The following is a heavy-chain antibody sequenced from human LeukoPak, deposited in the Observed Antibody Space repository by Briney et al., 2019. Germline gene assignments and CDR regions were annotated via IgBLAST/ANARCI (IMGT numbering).Heavy chain of an antibody. D-gene: IGHD5-24*01. CDR3: AKDDGWLQFNN. CDR1: GFSFSNYG. CDR2: ITGGGDST. Sequence: GGTLRLSCAASGFSFSNYGMNWVRQALGEGLEWVSGITGGGDSTYYADSVKGRFTISRDNSKNALYLQMNSLRAEDTAIYYCAKDDGWLQFNNWGQRTLVTVSS. V-gene: IGHV3-23*01. J-gene: IGHJ4*02.